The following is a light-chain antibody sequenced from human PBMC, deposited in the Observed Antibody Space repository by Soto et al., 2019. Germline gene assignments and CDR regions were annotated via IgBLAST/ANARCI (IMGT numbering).Light chain of an antibody. J-gene: IGLJ1*01. CDR2: DVS. CDR1: SSDFGGYNY. CDR3: CSYAGTFYV. Sequence: QSALTQPRSVSGSPGQSVTISCTGTSSDFGGYNYVSWYQHHPGKAPKLMICDVSERPSGVPDRFSGSKSGNTASLTISGLQAEDEADYYCCSYAGTFYVFXTGTKVTVL. V-gene: IGLV2-11*01.